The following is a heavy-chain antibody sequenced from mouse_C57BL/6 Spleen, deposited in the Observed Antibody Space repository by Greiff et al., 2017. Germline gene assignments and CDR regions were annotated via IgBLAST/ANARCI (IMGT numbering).Heavy chain of an antibody. J-gene: IGHJ4*01. Sequence: EVKLVESGGGLVKPGGSLKLSCAASGFTFSDYGMPWVRQAPEKGLEWVAYISSGSSTIYYADTVKGRFTISRDNAKNTLFLQMTSLRSEDTAMYYCARRDYYGSSPYYAMDYWGQGTSVTVSS. CDR2: ISSGSSTI. CDR1: GFTFSDYG. D-gene: IGHD1-1*01. CDR3: ARRDYYGSSPYYAMDY. V-gene: IGHV5-17*01.